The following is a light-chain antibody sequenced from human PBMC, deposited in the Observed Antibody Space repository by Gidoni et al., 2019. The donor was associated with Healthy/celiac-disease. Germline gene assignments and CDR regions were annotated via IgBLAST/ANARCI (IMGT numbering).Light chain of an antibody. CDR3: QQYGSSPWT. CDR2: GAS. V-gene: IGKV3-20*01. Sequence: IALRELPRPLSLSRGERATLSCRASQSVSSSYLAWYQKKPGQAPRLLIYGASSSATGIPDRFSGSGAGTDFTLTISGHEPEDFSVYYGQQYGSSPWTFGRXTKVEI. CDR1: QSVSSSY. J-gene: IGKJ1*01.